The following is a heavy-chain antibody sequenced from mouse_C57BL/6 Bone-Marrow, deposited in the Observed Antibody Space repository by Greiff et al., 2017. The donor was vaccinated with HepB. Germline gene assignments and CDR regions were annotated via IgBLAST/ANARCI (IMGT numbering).Heavy chain of an antibody. V-gene: IGHV1-77*01. Sequence: VQLQQSGAELVKPGASVKISCKASGYTFTDYYINWVKQRPVQGLEWIGKIGPGSGSTYYNEKFKGKATLTADKSSSTAYMQLSSLTSEDSAVYFCAKRGTTVVASYYYAMDYWGQGTSVTVSS. CDR3: AKRGTTVVASYYYAMDY. J-gene: IGHJ4*01. CDR1: GYTFTDYY. D-gene: IGHD1-1*01. CDR2: IGPGSGST.